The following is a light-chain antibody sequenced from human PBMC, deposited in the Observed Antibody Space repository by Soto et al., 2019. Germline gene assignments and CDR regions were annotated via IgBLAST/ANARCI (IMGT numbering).Light chain of an antibody. CDR2: DVV. V-gene: IGLV2-8*01. Sequence: QSALTQPPSASGSPGQSVTISCTGTNRDVGTHNYVSWYQQYPGKAPKLLTYDVVKRPSGIPHRFSGSKSGNTASLTVSGLQADDEADYYCFSYAGGSTSVFGTGTKVTVL. J-gene: IGLJ1*01. CDR1: NRDVGTHNY. CDR3: FSYAGGSTSV.